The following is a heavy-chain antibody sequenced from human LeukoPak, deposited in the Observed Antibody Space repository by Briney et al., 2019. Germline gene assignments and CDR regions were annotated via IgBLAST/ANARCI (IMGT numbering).Heavy chain of an antibody. V-gene: IGHV1-46*01. J-gene: IGHJ4*02. CDR2: INPSGGST. CDR3: ARMEPVDTGTPN. Sequence: EASVKVSCKASGYTFTSYYMHWVRRAPGQGLEWMGIINPSGGSTSYAQKFQGRVTMTTDTSTSTAYMELRSLRSDDTAVYYCARMEPVDTGTPNWGQGTLVTVSS. CDR1: GYTFTSYY. D-gene: IGHD3-10*01.